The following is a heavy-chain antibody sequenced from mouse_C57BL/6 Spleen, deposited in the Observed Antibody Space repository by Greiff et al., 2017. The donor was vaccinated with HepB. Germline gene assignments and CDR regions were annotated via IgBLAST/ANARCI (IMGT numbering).Heavy chain of an antibody. V-gene: IGHV3-5*01. J-gene: IGHJ2*01. D-gene: IGHD3-3*01. CDR1: GISITTGNYR. Sequence: EVQLQQSGPGLVKPSQTVFLTCTVTGISITTGNYRWSWIRQFPGNKLEWIGHIYYSGTITYNPSLTSRTTITRDTPKNQFFLEMNSLTAEDTATYYCARDVGYYYFDYWGQGTTLTVSS. CDR3: ARDVGYYYFDY. CDR2: IYYSGTI.